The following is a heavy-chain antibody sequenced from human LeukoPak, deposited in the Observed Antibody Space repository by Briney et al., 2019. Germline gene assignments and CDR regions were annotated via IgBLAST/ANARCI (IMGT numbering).Heavy chain of an antibody. D-gene: IGHD3-16*01. Sequence: PGGSLRLSCAAFGFTFTTYTMTWVRQAPGKGREWVSGISVNGNYTYYADSVKGRFTISRDNSKNTVYLQLNSLRVEDTAVYYCAKGGITWGSGYWFFDLWGLGTLVTVSS. J-gene: IGHJ2*01. CDR2: ISVNGNYT. CDR3: AKGGITWGSGYWFFDL. V-gene: IGHV3-23*01. CDR1: GFTFTTYT.